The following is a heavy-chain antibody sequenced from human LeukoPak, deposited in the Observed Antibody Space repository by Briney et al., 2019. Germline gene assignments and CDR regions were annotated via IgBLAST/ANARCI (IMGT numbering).Heavy chain of an antibody. V-gene: IGHV3-74*01. J-gene: IGHJ5*02. CDR2: INSDGSST. CDR1: GFTFSSYW. Sequence: GVSLTLSRAPSGFTFSSYWMHWVRQAPPKGLVWVSRINSDGSSTSYADSVKGRFTISRDNAKNTLYLQMNILRAEDTAVYYCARESDSSGYSTNWFDPWGQGTLVTVSS. D-gene: IGHD3-22*01. CDR3: ARESDSSGYSTNWFDP.